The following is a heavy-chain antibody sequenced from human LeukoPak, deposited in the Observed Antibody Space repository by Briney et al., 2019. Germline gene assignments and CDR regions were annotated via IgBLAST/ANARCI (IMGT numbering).Heavy chain of an antibody. J-gene: IGHJ4*02. CDR2: ISAYNGNT. D-gene: IGHD2-2*01. V-gene: IGHV1-18*01. CDR3: ARDYCSSTSCLFDY. CDR1: GYTFTSYG. Sequence: ASVKVSCKASGYTFTSYGISWVRQAPGQGLEWMGWISAYNGNTNYAQKLQGRVTMTRDTSISTAYMELSRLRSDDTAVYYCARDYCSSTSCLFDYWGQGTLVTVSS.